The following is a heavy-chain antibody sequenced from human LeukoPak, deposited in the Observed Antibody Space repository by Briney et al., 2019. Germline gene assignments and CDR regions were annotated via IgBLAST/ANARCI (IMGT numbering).Heavy chain of an antibody. D-gene: IGHD3-3*01. CDR1: VGSISSYY. J-gene: IGHJ5*02. Sequence: SETLSLTCAVSVGSISSYYWSWIRQPPGEGLECGGYIFYSGSTNYNPSLKSRVTISVDTSKNQFSLKLSSVTAADTAVYYCARVFSYPLRAPFDPWGQGTLVTVSS. V-gene: IGHV4-59*01. CDR3: ARVFSYPLRAPFDP. CDR2: IFYSGST.